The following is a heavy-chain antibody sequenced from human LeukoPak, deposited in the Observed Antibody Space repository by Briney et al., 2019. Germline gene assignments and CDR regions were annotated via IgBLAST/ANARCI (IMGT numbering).Heavy chain of an antibody. V-gene: IGHV1-2*02. Sequence: ASVKVSCKASGYTFTGYYMHWVRQAPGQGREWMGWINPNSGGTNYAQKFQGRVTMTRDASISTAYMDLSRLRSDDTAVYYCARDDTVTTSFAWGGRSYYFDYWGQGTLVTVSS. CDR3: ARDDTVTTSFAWGGRSYYFDY. D-gene: IGHD4-17*01. CDR1: GYTFTGYY. CDR2: INPNSGGT. J-gene: IGHJ4*02.